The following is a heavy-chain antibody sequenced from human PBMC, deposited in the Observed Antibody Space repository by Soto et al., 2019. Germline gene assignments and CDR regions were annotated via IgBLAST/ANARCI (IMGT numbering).Heavy chain of an antibody. V-gene: IGHV3-48*01. CDR1: GFTFSSYS. CDR3: ARGYYDSSGYYWVFDY. Sequence: GGSLRLSCAASGFTFSSYSMNWVRQAPGKGLEWVSYISSSSTIYYADSVKGRFTISRDSAKNSLYLQMNSLRAEDTAVYYCARGYYDSSGYYWVFDYWGQGT. CDR2: ISSSSTI. J-gene: IGHJ4*02. D-gene: IGHD3-22*01.